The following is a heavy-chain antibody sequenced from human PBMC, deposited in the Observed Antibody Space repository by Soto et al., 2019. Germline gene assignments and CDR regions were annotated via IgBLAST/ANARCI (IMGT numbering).Heavy chain of an antibody. V-gene: IGHV3-30*18. Sequence: QVQLVESGGGVVQPGRSLRLSCAASGFSFSDFGMNWVRQAPGKGLEWVAIISYDGSDQYYADSVKGRFTISRDNSRNTLFLQVSRLRTDDTAVYFCVKERSPRSGWKKKGPFDSWGQGTLVTVSS. CDR1: GFSFSDFG. CDR2: ISYDGSDQ. J-gene: IGHJ4*02. D-gene: IGHD6-19*01. CDR3: VKERSPRSGWKKKGPFDS.